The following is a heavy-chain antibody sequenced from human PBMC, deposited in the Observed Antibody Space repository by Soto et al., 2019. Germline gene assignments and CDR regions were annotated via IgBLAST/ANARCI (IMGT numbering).Heavy chain of an antibody. Sequence: GGSLRLSCAASGFTFSSYSMNWVRQAPGKGLEWVSSISSSSSYIYYADSVKGRFTISRDNAKNSLYLQMNSLGAEDTAVYYCARDHWMGSRDSGYDHAGRSGFDYWGQGTLVTVSS. CDR3: ARDHWMGSRDSGYDHAGRSGFDY. CDR1: GFTFSSYS. D-gene: IGHD5-12*01. CDR2: ISSSSSYI. V-gene: IGHV3-21*01. J-gene: IGHJ4*02.